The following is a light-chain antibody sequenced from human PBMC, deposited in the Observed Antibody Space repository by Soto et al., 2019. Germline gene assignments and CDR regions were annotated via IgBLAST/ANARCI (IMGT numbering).Light chain of an antibody. CDR1: QSVTSN. Sequence: EIVLTQSPATPSVSPGERATLSCRASQSVTSNLAWYQQKPGHAPRLLIYGASTRATGIPARFSGSGSGTEFTLTISSLQSEDFAVYCCQQYNNWPPTFGQGTKVDIK. CDR2: GAS. V-gene: IGKV3-15*01. J-gene: IGKJ1*01. CDR3: QQYNNWPPT.